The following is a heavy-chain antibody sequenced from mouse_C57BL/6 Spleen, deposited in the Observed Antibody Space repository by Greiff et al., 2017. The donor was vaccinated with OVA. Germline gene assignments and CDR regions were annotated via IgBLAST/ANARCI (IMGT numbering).Heavy chain of an antibody. CDR1: GYTFTSYW. V-gene: IGHV1-7*01. Sequence: QVQLKQSGAELAKPGASVKLSCKASGYTFTSYWMHWVKQRPGQGLEWIGYINPSSGYTKYNQKFKDKATLTADKSSSTAYMQLSSLTYEDSAVYYCASSYSNYEGMSAMDYWGQGTSVTVSS. D-gene: IGHD2-5*01. CDR3: ASSYSNYEGMSAMDY. CDR2: INPSSGYT. J-gene: IGHJ4*01.